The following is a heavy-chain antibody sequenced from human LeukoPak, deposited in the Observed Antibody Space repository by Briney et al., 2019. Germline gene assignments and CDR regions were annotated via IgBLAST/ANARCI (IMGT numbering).Heavy chain of an antibody. CDR2: IIPISGTA. Sequence: SVKVSCKASGGTFSSYAITWVRQAPAQGLEWMGGIIPISGTANYAQKFQGRVTITADELTSTAYMELSSLRSEDTAVYYCVRERRGSYDDVFYLDYWGQGTLVTVSS. V-gene: IGHV1-69*13. CDR3: VRERRGSYDDVFYLDY. D-gene: IGHD1-26*01. CDR1: GGTFSSYA. J-gene: IGHJ4*02.